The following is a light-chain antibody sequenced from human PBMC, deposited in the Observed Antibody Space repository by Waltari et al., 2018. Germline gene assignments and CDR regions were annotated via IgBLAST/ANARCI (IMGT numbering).Light chain of an antibody. CDR2: KVS. CDR1: SSDLGAFDL. Sequence: QSALAQPASVSASPAQSITISCTGSSSDLGAFDLVSWYQQHPGRAPRLIIRKVSERPSGVPHRFSGSKSGNTASLSISSLRSEDESLYFCSSFTTGSTGLFGGGTKLTVL. V-gene: IGLV2-14*03. J-gene: IGLJ2*01. CDR3: SSFTTGSTGL.